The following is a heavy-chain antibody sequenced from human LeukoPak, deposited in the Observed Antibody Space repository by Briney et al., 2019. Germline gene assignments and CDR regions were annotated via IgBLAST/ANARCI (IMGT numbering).Heavy chain of an antibody. CDR2: IYTSGST. CDR3: ARVTTSGSYKFDY. J-gene: IGHJ4*02. CDR1: GFTVSSNY. Sequence: PGGSLRLSCAASGFTVSSNYISWVRQAPGKGLGWVSLIYTSGSTYYADSVKGRFTISRDSSKNTVYLQMNSLRAEDTALYYCARVTTSGSYKFDYWGQGTLVTVSS. V-gene: IGHV3-53*01. D-gene: IGHD3-10*01.